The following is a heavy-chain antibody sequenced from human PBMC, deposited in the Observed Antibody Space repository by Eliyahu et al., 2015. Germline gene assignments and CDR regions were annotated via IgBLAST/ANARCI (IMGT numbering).Heavy chain of an antibody. V-gene: IGHV3-33*01. CDR2: IWYDGSNK. J-gene: IGHJ6*02. D-gene: IGHD2-2*01. Sequence: QVQLVESGGGVVQPGRSLRLSCAASGFTFSSYGMXXVRQAPXXGLEWVAVIWYDGSNKYYADSVKGRFTISRDNSKNTLYLQMNSLRAEDTAVYYCARSMGWMGCSSTSCFDRTKVIDYYGMDVWGQGTTVTVSS. CDR3: ARSMGWMGCSSTSCFDRTKVIDYYGMDV. CDR1: GFTFSSYG.